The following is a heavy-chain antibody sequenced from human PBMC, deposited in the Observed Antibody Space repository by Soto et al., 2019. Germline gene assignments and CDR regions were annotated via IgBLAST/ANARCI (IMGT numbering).Heavy chain of an antibody. V-gene: IGHV4-38-2*01. CDR3: ARTFDYYGMDV. J-gene: IGHJ6*02. CDR2: IYHAGSV. Sequence: PSETLSLTCAVSGYSIASGYYWAWIRQSPGKGLEWIGSIYHAGSVYYNPSLNSRVAVSLDTPKNHFSLKLTSVTAADTAVYYCARTFDYYGMDVWGQGTTVTVYS. CDR1: GYSIASGYY.